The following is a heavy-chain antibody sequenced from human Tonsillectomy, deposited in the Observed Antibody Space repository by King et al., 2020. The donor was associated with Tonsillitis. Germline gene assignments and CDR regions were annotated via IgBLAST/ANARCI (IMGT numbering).Heavy chain of an antibody. CDR2: IYYSGST. V-gene: IGHV4-30-4*01. CDR1: GGSISSGDYY. D-gene: IGHD2-2*01. Sequence: QLQESGPGLVKPSQTLSLTCTVSGGSISSGDYYWSWIRQPPGKGLEWIGYIYYSGSTYYNPSLKSRVTISVDKSKNQFSLKLSSVTAADTAVYYCARDFYSTRGAFDIWGQGTMVTVSS. CDR3: ARDFYSTRGAFDI. J-gene: IGHJ3*02.